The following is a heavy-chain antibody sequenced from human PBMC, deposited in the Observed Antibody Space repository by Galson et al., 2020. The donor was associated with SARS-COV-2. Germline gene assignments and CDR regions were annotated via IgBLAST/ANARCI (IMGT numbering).Heavy chain of an antibody. Sequence: GESLKISCAASGFTFSSYAMSWVRQAPGKGLEWVSAISGSGGSTYYADSVKGRFTISRDNSKNTLYLQMNSLRAEDTAVYYCAKRTASILLWFGELFGGIDYWGQGTLVTVSS. CDR2: ISGSGGST. J-gene: IGHJ4*02. CDR3: AKRTASILLWFGELFGGIDY. V-gene: IGHV3-23*01. D-gene: IGHD3-10*01. CDR1: GFTFSSYA.